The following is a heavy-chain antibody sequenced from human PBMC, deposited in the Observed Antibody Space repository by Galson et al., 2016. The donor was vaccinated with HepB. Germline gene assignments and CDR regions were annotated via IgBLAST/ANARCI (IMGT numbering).Heavy chain of an antibody. Sequence: SLRLSCAASGFIFSDYCMNWIRQAPGKGLEWVSNIRSGSSYTDYADSVKGRFTTSRDNARNPLYLKMNSLRVEDTAVYYCVRGGRVQPTVDDYYYYHGIDVWGQGTTVSVSS. CDR3: VRGGRVQPTVDDYYYYHGIDV. CDR2: IRSGSSYT. CDR1: GFIFSDYC. V-gene: IGHV3-11*03. J-gene: IGHJ6*02. D-gene: IGHD4-11*01.